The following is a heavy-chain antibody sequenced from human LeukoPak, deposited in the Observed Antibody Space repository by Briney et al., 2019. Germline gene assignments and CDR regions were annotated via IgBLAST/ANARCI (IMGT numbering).Heavy chain of an antibody. J-gene: IGHJ4*02. CDR3: ARETIAAAVDY. CDR1: GGSISSYY. V-gene: IGHV4-59*01. Sequence: SETLSLTCTVSGGSISSYYWSWIRQPPGKGLEWIGYIYYSGSTNYNPPLKSRVTISVDTSKNQFSLKLSSVTAADTAVYYCARETIAAAVDYWGQGTLVTVSS. D-gene: IGHD6-13*01. CDR2: IYYSGST.